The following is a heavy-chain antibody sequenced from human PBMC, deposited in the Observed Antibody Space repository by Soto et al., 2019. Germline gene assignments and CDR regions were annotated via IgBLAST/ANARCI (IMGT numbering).Heavy chain of an antibody. CDR3: ARGIPRLSPVVAATLESWFDP. Sequence: ASVKVSCKASGYTFTSYAMHWVRQAPGQRLEWMGWINAGNGNTKYSQKFQGRVTITRDTSASTAYMELSSLRSEDTAVYYCARGIPRLSPVVAATLESWFDPWGQGTLVTVSS. CDR2: INAGNGNT. D-gene: IGHD2-15*01. J-gene: IGHJ5*02. V-gene: IGHV1-3*01. CDR1: GYTFTSYA.